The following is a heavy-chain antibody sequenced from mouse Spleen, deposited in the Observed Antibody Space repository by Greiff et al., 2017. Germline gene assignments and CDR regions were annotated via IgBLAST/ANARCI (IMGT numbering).Heavy chain of an antibody. CDR2: ISYSGST. J-gene: IGHJ3*01. Sequence: VHVKQSGPSLVKPSQTLSLTCSVTGDSITSGYWNWIRKFPGNKLEYMGYISYSGSTYYNPSLKSRISITRDTSKNQYYLQLNSVTTEDTATYYCARGEGNPFAYWGQGTLVTVSA. CDR1: GDSITSGY. V-gene: IGHV3-8*02. CDR3: ARGEGNPFAY. D-gene: IGHD2-1*01.